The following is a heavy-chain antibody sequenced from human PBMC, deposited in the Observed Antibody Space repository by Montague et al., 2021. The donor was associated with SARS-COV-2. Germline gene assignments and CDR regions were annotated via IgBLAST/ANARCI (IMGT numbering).Heavy chain of an antibody. CDR2: IYANCST. Sequence: SETLSLTCSISGVSITSYYWNWVRQPAVKGRELICHIYANCSTNYNPSLKSRVRLSIDNPKNQFSLKLEALTAADTAVYYFVRDGGNWYYFDYWGQGALVTVSS. CDR3: VRDGGNWYYFDY. V-gene: IGHV4-4*07. D-gene: IGHD3-16*01. CDR1: GVSITSYY. J-gene: IGHJ4*02.